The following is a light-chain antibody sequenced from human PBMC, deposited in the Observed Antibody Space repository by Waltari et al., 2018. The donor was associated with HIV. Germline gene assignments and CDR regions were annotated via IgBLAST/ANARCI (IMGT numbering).Light chain of an antibody. CDR1: SSDVGGYNY. V-gene: IGLV2-14*03. J-gene: IGLJ2*01. Sequence: QSALTQPASVSGSPGQSITISCTGTSSDVGGYNYVSWYQQHPGKAPKLMIYDVSNRPSGFSNRFSGSKSGNTASRTISGLQAEDEADYYCSSYTSSSTPLVVFGGGTKLTVL. CDR3: SSYTSSSTPLVV. CDR2: DVS.